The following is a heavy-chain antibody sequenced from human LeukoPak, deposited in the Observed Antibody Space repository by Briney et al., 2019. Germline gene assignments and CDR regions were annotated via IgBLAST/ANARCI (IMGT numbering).Heavy chain of an antibody. CDR2: IYPSDSDI. CDR3: ARRMVRGVMTSPFDY. CDR1: GYSFTSYW. D-gene: IGHD3-10*01. V-gene: IGHV5-51*01. Sequence: PGESLKISCKGSGYSFTSYWIDWMRQMPGKGLEWMGIIYPSDSDIRYSPSFQGQVTISVDKSISTAYLQWSSLKASDTAIYYCARRMVRGVMTSPFDYWGQGTLVTVSS. J-gene: IGHJ4*02.